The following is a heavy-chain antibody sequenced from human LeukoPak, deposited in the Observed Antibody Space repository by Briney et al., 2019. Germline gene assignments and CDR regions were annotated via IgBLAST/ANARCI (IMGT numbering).Heavy chain of an antibody. CDR2: IHSSGNT. Sequence: SETRSLTCTVSGGSISSYYWSWIRIRQPAGKGLEWIGRIHSSGNTNYNPSLKGRVTMSVDTSKNQFSLSLTSVTAADTAVYYCARTTAHWYFDLWGRGTLVSVSS. V-gene: IGHV4-4*07. CDR1: GGSISSYY. D-gene: IGHD2-21*02. CDR3: ARTTAHWYFDL. J-gene: IGHJ2*01.